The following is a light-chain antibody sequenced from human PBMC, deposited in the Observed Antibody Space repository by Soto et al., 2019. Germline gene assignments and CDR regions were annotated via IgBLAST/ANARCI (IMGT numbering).Light chain of an antibody. CDR3: HQYGRSSWT. CDR2: GAS. CDR1: QKVSTNF. V-gene: IGKV3-20*01. J-gene: IGKJ1*01. Sequence: VLTQSPGTLSLSPGEGATLSCRARQKVSTNFFAWYQQKPRQAPRLLIYGASTRATGIPDRFSGSGSGTYFTLSISILEPEDFAVYYCHQYGRSSWTFGQGTKV.